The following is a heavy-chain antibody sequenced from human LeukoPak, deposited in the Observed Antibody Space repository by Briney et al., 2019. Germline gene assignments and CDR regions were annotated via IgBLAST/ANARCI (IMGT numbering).Heavy chain of an antibody. CDR2: FSGSGAGT. CDR1: GFTFSSYG. CDR3: AKIGRKYDFWTGFYEEEVDYMDV. J-gene: IGHJ6*03. V-gene: IGHV3-23*01. D-gene: IGHD3-3*01. Sequence: GALRLSCAASGFTFSSYGMTWVRQAPGKGLEWVSGFSGSGAGTKHAGSVKGRFTISRDNSKNTLYLQMNSLRVEDTAVYYCAKIGRKYDFWTGFYEEEVDYMDVWGKGTTVTVSS.